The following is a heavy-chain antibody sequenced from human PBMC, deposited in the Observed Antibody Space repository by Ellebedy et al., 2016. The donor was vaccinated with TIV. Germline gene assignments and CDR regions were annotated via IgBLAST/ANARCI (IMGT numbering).Heavy chain of an antibody. D-gene: IGHD6-13*01. CDR1: VYSFINYA. CDR3: ARAAAAGFFWCFDL. J-gene: IGHJ2*01. V-gene: IGHV7-4-1*02. Sequence: AASVKVSCKASVYSFINYAMHWVRQAPGQGLEWMGWINTNTGNPTYAQGFTRRFVFSLDTSVSPAYLHISSLKAEDTAIYSCARAAAAGFFWCFDLWGRGTLVTVSS. CDR2: INTNTGNP.